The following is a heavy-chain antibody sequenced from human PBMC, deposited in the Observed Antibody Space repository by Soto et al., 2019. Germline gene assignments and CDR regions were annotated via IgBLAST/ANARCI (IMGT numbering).Heavy chain of an antibody. CDR2: IIPIFGTA. CDR3: ARGHRPGTAVSGLPPYYYYYYGMDV. V-gene: IGHV1-69*06. CDR1: GGTFSSYT. D-gene: IGHD6-19*01. Sequence: QVQLVQSGADVKKPGSSVKVSCTASGGTFSSYTINWVRQAPGQGLEWMGGIIPIFGTANYVQQFQGRVTITADKSTSTAYMELSSLRYEDTAVYYCARGHRPGTAVSGLPPYYYYYYGMDVWGQGTTVTVSS. J-gene: IGHJ6*02.